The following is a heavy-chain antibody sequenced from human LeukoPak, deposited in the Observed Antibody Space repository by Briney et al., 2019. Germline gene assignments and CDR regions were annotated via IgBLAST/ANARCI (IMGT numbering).Heavy chain of an antibody. V-gene: IGHV4-4*02. Sequence: SETLSLTRGVSGGSITFTNYWTWVRPPPGKGLEGIGEVHLDGRTNYNPSLKSRLIMSVDLPENHISLKLTSVTAADTAVYYGAREGGFYRPLDYSGQGTLVTVSS. J-gene: IGHJ4*02. CDR3: AREGGFYRPLDY. D-gene: IGHD3-3*01. CDR1: GGSITFTNY. CDR2: VHLDGRT.